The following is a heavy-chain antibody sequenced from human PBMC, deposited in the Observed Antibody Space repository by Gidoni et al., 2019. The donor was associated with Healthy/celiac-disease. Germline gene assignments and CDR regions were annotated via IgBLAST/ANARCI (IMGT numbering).Heavy chain of an antibody. Sequence: QLQLQESGPGLVQPSETLSLTCTVSGGSISSSRYYWGWIRQPPGKGLEWIGSIYYSGSTYYNPSLKSRVTISVDTSKNQFSLKLSSVTAADTAVYYCASPDYYDSSGLGYFDLWGRGTLVTVSS. D-gene: IGHD3-22*01. J-gene: IGHJ2*01. CDR3: ASPDYYDSSGLGYFDL. CDR1: GGSISSSRYY. CDR2: IYYSGST. V-gene: IGHV4-39*01.